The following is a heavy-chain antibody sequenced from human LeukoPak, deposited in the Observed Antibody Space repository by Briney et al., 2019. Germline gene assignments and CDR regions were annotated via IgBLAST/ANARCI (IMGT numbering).Heavy chain of an antibody. Sequence: GSLRLSCAPSGFTFSSFAMSWVRRAPGKGLEWIGYIYYSGSTNYNPSLKSRVTISVDTSKNQFSLRLTSVTAADTAVYYCARGPYGGRFDYWGQGTLVTVSS. V-gene: IGHV4-59*01. D-gene: IGHD4-23*01. CDR1: GFTFSSFA. CDR3: ARGPYGGRFDY. CDR2: IYYSGST. J-gene: IGHJ4*02.